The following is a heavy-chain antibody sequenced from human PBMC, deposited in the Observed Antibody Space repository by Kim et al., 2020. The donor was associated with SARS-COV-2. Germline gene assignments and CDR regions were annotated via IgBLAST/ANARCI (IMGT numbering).Heavy chain of an antibody. J-gene: IGHJ4*01. CDR3: ARSMVRGAPYYFDY. CDR1: GGSISSSSYY. CDR2: IYYSGST. V-gene: IGHV4-39*01. D-gene: IGHD3-10*01. Sequence: SETLSLTCTVSGGSISSSSYYWGWIRQPPGKGLEWIGSIYYSGSTYYNPSLKSRVTISVDTSKNQFSLKLSSVTAADTAVYYCARSMVRGAPYYFDYWG.